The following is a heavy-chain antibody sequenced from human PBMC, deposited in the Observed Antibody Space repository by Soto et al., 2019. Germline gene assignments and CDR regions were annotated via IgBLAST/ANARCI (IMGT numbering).Heavy chain of an antibody. V-gene: IGHV3-33*01. CDR2: IWYDGSNK. Sequence: QVQLVESGGGVVQPGRSLRLSCAASGFTFSSYGMHWVRQAPGKGLEWVAVIWYDGSNKYYADSVKGRFTISRDNSKNTLYLQMNSLRAEDTAVYYCERDGYNYLFHSRIYYYGMDVWGQGTTVTVSS. CDR1: GFTFSSYG. CDR3: ERDGYNYLFHSRIYYYGMDV. D-gene: IGHD5-12*01. J-gene: IGHJ6*02.